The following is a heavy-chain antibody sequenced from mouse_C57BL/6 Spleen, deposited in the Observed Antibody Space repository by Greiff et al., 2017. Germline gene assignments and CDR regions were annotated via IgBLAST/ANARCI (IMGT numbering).Heavy chain of an antibody. J-gene: IGHJ2*01. CDR3: AKYGSIYEGFDY. D-gene: IGHD1-1*01. Sequence: QVQLQQPGAELVMPGASVKLSCKASGYTFTSYWMHWVKQRPGQGLEWIGELDPSVSYPNYNQKFKGKSTLSVDKSSSTAYMQLSSLTSEDSAVYYCAKYGSIYEGFDYWGQGTTLTVSS. CDR2: LDPSVSYP. V-gene: IGHV1-69*01. CDR1: GYTFTSYW.